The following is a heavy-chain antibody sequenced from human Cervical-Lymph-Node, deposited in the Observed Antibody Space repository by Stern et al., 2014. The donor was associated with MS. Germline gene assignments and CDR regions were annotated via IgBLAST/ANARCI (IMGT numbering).Heavy chain of an antibody. Sequence: QVQLQESGPGLGKPSQTLSLTCTVSGGSISTVGYYWTWLRPHPGKGLGWMGYSYRSGNTYYNPSLKMRASISVDTSKNQFSLNVTSVTAADTALYYCARSDRLWGSFDYWGQGTLVTVSS. CDR2: SYRSGNT. D-gene: IGHD3-16*01. V-gene: IGHV4-31*03. CDR1: GGSISTVGYY. J-gene: IGHJ4*02. CDR3: ARSDRLWGSFDY.